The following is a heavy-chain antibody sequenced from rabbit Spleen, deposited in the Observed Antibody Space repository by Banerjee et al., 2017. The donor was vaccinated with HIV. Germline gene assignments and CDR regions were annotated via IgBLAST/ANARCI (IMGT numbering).Heavy chain of an antibody. Sequence: QEQLVESGGGLVKPEGSLTLTCKASGFSFSSNAMCWVRQAPGKGLEWIGCINTGSGNTYYASWAKGRFTISKTSSTTVTLQMTSLTAADTATYFCARDSGSAGYGSTNLWGQGTLVTVS. V-gene: IGHV1S45*01. CDR3: ARDSGSAGYGSTNL. CDR2: INTGSGNT. D-gene: IGHD1-1*01. CDR1: GFSFSSNA. J-gene: IGHJ4*01.